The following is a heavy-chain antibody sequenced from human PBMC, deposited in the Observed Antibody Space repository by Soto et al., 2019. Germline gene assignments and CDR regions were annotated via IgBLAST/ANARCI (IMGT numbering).Heavy chain of an antibody. CDR3: AKDGGNYLNSNDAFDV. V-gene: IGHV3-30*04. CDR1: GFTFSSFA. J-gene: IGHJ3*01. Sequence: VGSLRLSCAASGFTFSSFAIHWVRQAPGKGLECVAVISYDGSNTYYADSVKGRFTISRDNSKNTVYLQMNSLRSEDTAVYYCAKDGGNYLNSNDAFDVWGQGTLVTVS. CDR2: ISYDGSNT. D-gene: IGHD1-7*01.